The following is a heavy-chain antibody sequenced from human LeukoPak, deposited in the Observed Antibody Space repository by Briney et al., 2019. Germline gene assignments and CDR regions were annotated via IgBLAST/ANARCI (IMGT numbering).Heavy chain of an antibody. Sequence: SVKVSCKASGGTFSSYAISWVRQAPGQGLEWMGGIIPNFGTANYAQKFQGRVTITADESTSTAYMELSSLRSEDTAVYYCARDTTSYCSGGSCYSVFDYWGQGTLVTVSS. CDR2: IIPNFGTA. CDR1: GGTFSSYA. D-gene: IGHD2-15*01. V-gene: IGHV1-69*13. CDR3: ARDTTSYCSGGSCYSVFDY. J-gene: IGHJ4*02.